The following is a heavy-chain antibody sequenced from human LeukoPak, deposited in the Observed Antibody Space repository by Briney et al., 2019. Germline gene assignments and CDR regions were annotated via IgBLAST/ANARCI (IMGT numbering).Heavy chain of an antibody. Sequence: PGGSLRLSCAASGFTFSSYAMHWVRQAPGKGLEWVAAIWYDGRNKYYADSVKGRFTISRDNSKNTLYLQMNSLRAEDTALYYCARTYYHLDVWGKGATVTVSS. CDR2: IWYDGRNK. CDR1: GFTFSSYA. V-gene: IGHV3-33*01. CDR3: ARTYYHLDV. J-gene: IGHJ6*03.